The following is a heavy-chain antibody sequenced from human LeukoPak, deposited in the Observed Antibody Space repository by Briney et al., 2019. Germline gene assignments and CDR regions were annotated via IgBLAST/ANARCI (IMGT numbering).Heavy chain of an antibody. CDR2: IPYDGNNK. CDR3: ARESGALRGYSYGH. J-gene: IGHJ4*02. Sequence: GGSLRLSCAASGLTFSSYAMHWVRQAPGKGLEWVAVIPYDGNNKNYADSVKGRFTISRDNSKNTLYLQMNSLRAEDTAVYYCARESGALRGYSYGHWGQGTLVTVSS. CDR1: GLTFSSYA. D-gene: IGHD5-18*01. V-gene: IGHV3-30*04.